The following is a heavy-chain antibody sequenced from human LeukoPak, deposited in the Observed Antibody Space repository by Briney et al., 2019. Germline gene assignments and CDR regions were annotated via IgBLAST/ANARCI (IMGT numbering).Heavy chain of an antibody. CDR2: INHSGST. CDR1: GGSFSGYY. D-gene: IGHD3-22*01. CDR3: ARVRPLYYYDSSGPNGYMDV. V-gene: IGHV4-34*01. Sequence: SETLSLTCAVYGGSFSGYYWSWIRQPPGKGLEWIGEINHSGSTNYNPSLKSRVTISVDTSKNQFSLKLSSVTAADTAVYYCARVRPLYYYDSSGPNGYMDVWGKGTTVTVPS. J-gene: IGHJ6*03.